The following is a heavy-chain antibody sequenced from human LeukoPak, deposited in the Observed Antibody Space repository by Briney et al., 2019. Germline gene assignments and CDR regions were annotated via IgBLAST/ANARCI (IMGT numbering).Heavy chain of an antibody. Sequence: SETLSLTCTVSGGSISSYYWSWIRQPPGKGLEWIGYIYYSGSTNYNPSLKSRVTMSVDTSKNQFSLKLSSVTAADTAVYYCARIRFGELLWYYFDYWGQGTLVTVSS. CDR2: IYYSGST. CDR3: ARIRFGELLWYYFDY. V-gene: IGHV4-59*12. D-gene: IGHD3-10*01. CDR1: GGSISSYY. J-gene: IGHJ4*02.